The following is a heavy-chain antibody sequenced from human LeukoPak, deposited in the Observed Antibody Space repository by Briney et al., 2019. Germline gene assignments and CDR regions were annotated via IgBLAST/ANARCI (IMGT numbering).Heavy chain of an antibody. CDR1: GYTFTGYY. V-gene: IGHV1-2*04. Sequence: RRASVKVSCKASGYTFTGYYMHWVRQAPGQGLEWMGWINPNSGGTNYAQKFQGWVTMTRDTSISTAYMELSRLRSDDTAVYYCATSGYSSSWSPLEYWGQGTLVTVSS. CDR3: ATSGYSSSWSPLEY. J-gene: IGHJ4*02. CDR2: INPNSGGT. D-gene: IGHD6-13*01.